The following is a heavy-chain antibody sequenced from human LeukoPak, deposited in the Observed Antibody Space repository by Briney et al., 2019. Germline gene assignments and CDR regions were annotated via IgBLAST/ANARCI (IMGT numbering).Heavy chain of an antibody. Sequence: SETLSLTCTVSGDSISSYYWTWIRQPPGKGLEYIGYIYYSGTTNYNPSLKSRVTISVDSSKNQFSLTLSSVTAADTGVYYCASSHLYSSGWYLSERFDNWGQGTLVTVSS. J-gene: IGHJ4*02. CDR3: ASSHLYSSGWYLSERFDN. CDR2: IYYSGTT. CDR1: GDSISSYY. V-gene: IGHV4-59*01. D-gene: IGHD6-19*01.